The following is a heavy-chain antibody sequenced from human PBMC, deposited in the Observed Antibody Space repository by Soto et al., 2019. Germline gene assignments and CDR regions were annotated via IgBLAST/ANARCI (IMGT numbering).Heavy chain of an antibody. V-gene: IGHV1-2*04. CDR3: ARAGQKCYFDL. CDR1: GYTFTSYY. J-gene: IGHJ2*01. CDR2: INPNSGAT. Sequence: QVQLVQSGAEVKKPGASVKVSCQASGYTFTSYYIHWVRQAPGQGLEWMGSINPNSGATYFAQKLQGWVTMSRDTSISTAYMELSRLRSDDTAVYYCARAGQKCYFDLWGRGTLVTVSS.